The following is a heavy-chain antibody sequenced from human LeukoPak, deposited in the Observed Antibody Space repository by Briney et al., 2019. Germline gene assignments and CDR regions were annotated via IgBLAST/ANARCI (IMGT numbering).Heavy chain of an antibody. V-gene: IGHV1-46*01. CDR2: INPSGGST. D-gene: IGHD6-13*01. CDR1: GYTFTRHY. J-gene: IGHJ4*02. CDR3: ARDQEGTGSWYEGEGY. Sequence: ASVKVSCKASGYTFTRHYMHWVRQAPGQGLEWMGIINPSGGSTIYAQKFQGRVTMTRDTSTSTVYMELSSLRAEDTALYYCARDQEGTGSWYEGEGYWGQGTLVTVSS.